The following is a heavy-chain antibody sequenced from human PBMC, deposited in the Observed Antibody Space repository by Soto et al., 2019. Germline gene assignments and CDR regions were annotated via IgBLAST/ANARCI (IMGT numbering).Heavy chain of an antibody. CDR2: INAGNGNT. V-gene: IGHV1-3*01. CDR1: GYTFTSYA. D-gene: IGHD6-19*01. CDR3: ARAPYSSGWFGYYFDY. Sequence: QVQLVQSGAEVKKPGASVKVSCKASGYTFTSYAMHWVRQAPGQRLEWMGWINAGNGNTKYPQKFQGRVTIPRDTSASTAYMELSSLRSEDTAVYYCARAPYSSGWFGYYFDYWGQGTLVTVSS. J-gene: IGHJ4*02.